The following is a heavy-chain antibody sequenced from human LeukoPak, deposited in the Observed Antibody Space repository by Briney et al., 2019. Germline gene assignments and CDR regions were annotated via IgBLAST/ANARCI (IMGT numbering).Heavy chain of an antibody. Sequence: SETLSLTCAVYGGSFSGYYWSWIRQPPGKGLEWIGEINHSGSTNYNPSLKSRVTISVDTSKTQFSLKLSSVTAADTAVYYCARGSNLVVSYAFDIWGQGTMVTVSS. D-gene: IGHD2-2*01. CDR2: INHSGST. CDR3: ARGSNLVVSYAFDI. J-gene: IGHJ3*02. V-gene: IGHV4-34*01. CDR1: GGSFSGYY.